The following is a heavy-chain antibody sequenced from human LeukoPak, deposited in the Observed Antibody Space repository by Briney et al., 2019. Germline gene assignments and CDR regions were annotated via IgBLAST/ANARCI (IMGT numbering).Heavy chain of an antibody. J-gene: IGHJ4*02. D-gene: IGHD2-2*01. Sequence: ASVKVSCKASGYTFTSYHMHWVRQAPGQGLEWMGIINPSGGSTSYAQKFQGRVTMTRDTSTSTVYMELSSLRSEDTAVYYCARGYCSSTSCYAGHFDYWGQGTLVTVSS. CDR3: ARGYCSSTSCYAGHFDY. CDR2: INPSGGST. V-gene: IGHV1-46*01. CDR1: GYTFTSYH.